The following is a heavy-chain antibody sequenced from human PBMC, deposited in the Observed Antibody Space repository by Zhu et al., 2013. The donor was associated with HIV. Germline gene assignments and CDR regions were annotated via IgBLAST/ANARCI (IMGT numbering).Heavy chain of an antibody. CDR1: GYTFTGYY. CDR3: ARVKDWRSYGTFGY. D-gene: IGHD5-18*01. CDR2: INPNSGDT. J-gene: IGHJ4*02. V-gene: IGHV1-2*02. Sequence: QVQLVQSGAEVKKPGASVKVSCKASGYTFTGYYMHWVRQAPGQGLEWMGWINPNSGDTNYAQKFQGRVTMTRDTSISTAYMELSRLRSDDTAVYYCARVKDWRSYGTFGYWGQGTLVTVSS.